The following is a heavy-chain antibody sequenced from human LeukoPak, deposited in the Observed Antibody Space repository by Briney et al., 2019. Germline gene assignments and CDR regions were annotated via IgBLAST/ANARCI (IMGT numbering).Heavy chain of an antibody. CDR1: GGSVSSGSYY. V-gene: IGHV4-61*01. Sequence: TSETLSLTCTVSGGSVSSGSYYWSWIRQPPGKGLEWIGYIYYSGSTNYNPPLKSRVTISVDTSKNQFSLKLSSVTAADTAVYYCARDFSGSPSEDDGMDVWGKGTTVTVSS. D-gene: IGHD5-12*01. CDR3: ARDFSGSPSEDDGMDV. CDR2: IYYSGST. J-gene: IGHJ6*04.